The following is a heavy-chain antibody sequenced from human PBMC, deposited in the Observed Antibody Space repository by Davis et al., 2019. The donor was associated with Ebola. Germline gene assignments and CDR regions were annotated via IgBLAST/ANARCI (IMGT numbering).Heavy chain of an antibody. V-gene: IGHV3-72*01. Sequence: GESLKISCAASGFTFSDHYMDWVRQAPGRGLEWVGRIRNKANEYTTEYAASVKGRFIISRDDSKNSLYLQMNSLRVEDTAMYYCASSPWDIVVVPAAFWGKGTTVTVSS. J-gene: IGHJ6*04. CDR3: ASSPWDIVVVPAAF. CDR2: IRNKANEYTT. CDR1: GFTFSDHY. D-gene: IGHD2-2*01.